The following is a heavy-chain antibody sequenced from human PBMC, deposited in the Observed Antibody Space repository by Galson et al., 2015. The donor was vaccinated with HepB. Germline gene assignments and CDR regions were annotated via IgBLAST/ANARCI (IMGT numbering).Heavy chain of an antibody. CDR1: GFTFGDYA. Sequence: SLRLSCAASGFTFGDYAMSWFRQAPGKGLEWVGFIRSKTYDETTEYAASVRGRFTISRDDSKSIASLQMNSLKTEDTAVYYCTRYGGDPLNWGQGTLVTVSS. J-gene: IGHJ4*02. CDR2: IRSKTYDETT. V-gene: IGHV3-49*03. D-gene: IGHD2-21*02. CDR3: TRYGGDPLN.